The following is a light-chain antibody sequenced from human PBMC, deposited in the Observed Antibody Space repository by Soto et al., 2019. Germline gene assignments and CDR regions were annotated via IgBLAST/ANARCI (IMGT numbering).Light chain of an antibody. V-gene: IGLV1-44*01. J-gene: IGLJ3*02. Sequence: QSVLTQPPSASGTPGQRVTISCSGSRSNIGNNAVSWYQQFPGTAPKLLIYNNNQRPSGVPDRFSGSKSGTSASLAISGLTAEDSAGCPRATWEGGLHARGVFGGGTTLTVL. CDR2: NNN. CDR1: RSNIGNNA. CDR3: ATWEGGLHARGV.